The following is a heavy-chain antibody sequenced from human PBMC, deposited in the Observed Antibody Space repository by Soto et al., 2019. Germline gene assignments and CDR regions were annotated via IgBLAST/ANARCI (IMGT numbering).Heavy chain of an antibody. CDR3: AREIWCWELSAYFDY. Sequence: QVQLVQSGAEVKKPGSSVKVSCKASGGTFSSYAISWVRQAPGQGLEWMGGIIPIFGTANYAQKFQGRVTITADESTSTAYMEQSSLRSEDRAVYYCAREIWCWELSAYFDYWGQGTLVTVSS. V-gene: IGHV1-69*01. J-gene: IGHJ4*02. D-gene: IGHD3-10*01. CDR1: GGTFSSYA. CDR2: IIPIFGTA.